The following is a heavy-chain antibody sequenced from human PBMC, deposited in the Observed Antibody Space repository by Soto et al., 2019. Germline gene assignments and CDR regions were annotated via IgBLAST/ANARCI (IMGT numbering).Heavy chain of an antibody. Sequence: PGGSLRLSCAASGFTFSSYAMSWVRQAPGKGLEWVSAISGSGGSTYYADSVKGRFTISRDNSKNTLYLQMNSLRAEDTAVYYCAKDHVAKDSNYDHGYYYYGMDVWGQGTTVTVSS. V-gene: IGHV3-23*01. CDR3: AKDHVAKDSNYDHGYYYYGMDV. J-gene: IGHJ6*02. CDR2: ISGSGGST. D-gene: IGHD4-4*01. CDR1: GFTFSSYA.